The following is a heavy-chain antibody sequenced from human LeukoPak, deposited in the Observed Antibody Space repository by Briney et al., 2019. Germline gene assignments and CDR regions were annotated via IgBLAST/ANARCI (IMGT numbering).Heavy chain of an antibody. CDR3: ARRGPYDILTGYPEPPYWYFDL. CDR1: GGSFSGYY. CDR2: INHSGST. J-gene: IGHJ2*01. D-gene: IGHD3-9*01. V-gene: IGHV4-34*01. Sequence: SETLSLNCAVYGGSFSGYYWSWIRQPPGKGLEWIGEINHSGSTNYNPSLKSRVTISVDTSKTQFSLKLSSVTAADTAVYYCARRGPYDILTGYPEPPYWYFDLWGRGTLVTVSS.